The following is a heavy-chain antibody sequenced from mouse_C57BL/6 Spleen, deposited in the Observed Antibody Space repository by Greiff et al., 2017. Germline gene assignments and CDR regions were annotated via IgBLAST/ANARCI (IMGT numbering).Heavy chain of an antibody. J-gene: IGHJ2*01. CDR2: IYPGDGDT. Sequence: QVHVKQSGPELVKPGASVKISCKASGYAFSSSWMNWVKQRPGKGLEWIGRIYPGDGDTNYNGKFKGKATLTADKSSSTAYMQLSSLTSEDSAVYFCAREELDYFDYWGQGTTLTVSS. CDR1: GYAFSSSW. D-gene: IGHD4-1*01. CDR3: AREELDYFDY. V-gene: IGHV1-82*01.